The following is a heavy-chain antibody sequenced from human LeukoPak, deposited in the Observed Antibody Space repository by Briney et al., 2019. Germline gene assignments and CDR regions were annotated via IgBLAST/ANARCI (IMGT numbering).Heavy chain of an antibody. V-gene: IGHV3-48*04. CDR3: AGGFYGSGSYYKGY. D-gene: IGHD3-10*01. Sequence: GGSLRLSCEASGFTFSSYSMNWVRQAPGKGLEWVSYISFSSATIHYADSVKGRFTISRDNAKNSLYLQMNSLRAEDTAVYYCAGGFYGSGSYYKGYWGQGTLVTVSS. CDR2: ISFSSATI. J-gene: IGHJ4*02. CDR1: GFTFSSYS.